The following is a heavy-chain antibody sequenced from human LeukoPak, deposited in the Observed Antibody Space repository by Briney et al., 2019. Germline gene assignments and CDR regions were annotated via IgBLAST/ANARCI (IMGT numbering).Heavy chain of an antibody. Sequence: ASVKVSCKVSGYTLTELSMHWVRQAPGKGLEWVAGFDPEDGKTYYAQKVQGRVTISKDKSTDTAYMQLSSLRSEDTAVYYCATVGIAVAGRDYWGQGTLVTVSS. J-gene: IGHJ4*02. CDR1: GYTLTELS. CDR3: ATVGIAVAGRDY. V-gene: IGHV1-24*01. D-gene: IGHD6-19*01. CDR2: FDPEDGKT.